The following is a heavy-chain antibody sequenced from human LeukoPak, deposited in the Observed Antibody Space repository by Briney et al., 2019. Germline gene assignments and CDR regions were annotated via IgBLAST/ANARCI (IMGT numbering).Heavy chain of an antibody. CDR3: ARDHITVDAFDI. V-gene: IGHV3-74*01. J-gene: IGHJ3*02. CDR1: GFTFSSYW. CDR2: INSDGSST. Sequence: GGSLRLSCAASGFTFSSYWMHWVRQAPGKGLVWVSRINSDGSSTSYADSVKGRFTISRDNSKNTLYLQMNSLRAEDTAVYYCARDHITVDAFDIWGQGTMVTVSS. D-gene: IGHD1-14*01.